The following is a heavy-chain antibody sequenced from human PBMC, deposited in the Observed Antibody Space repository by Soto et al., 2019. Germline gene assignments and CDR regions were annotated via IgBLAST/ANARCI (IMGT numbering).Heavy chain of an antibody. J-gene: IGHJ6*02. Sequence: QVQLQESGPGLVKPSETLSLTCTVSGGSISGHYWCWIRQPPGRGLEWMGYIHYSGATDYNPSLKSRVTTSLERSKSQLSLELRSVTAADTAVYSCARQLVRGHCLDVWGQGPTATVS. CDR3: ARQLVRGHCLDV. V-gene: IGHV4-59*11. CDR2: IHYSGAT. CDR1: GGSISGHY. D-gene: IGHD3-10*01.